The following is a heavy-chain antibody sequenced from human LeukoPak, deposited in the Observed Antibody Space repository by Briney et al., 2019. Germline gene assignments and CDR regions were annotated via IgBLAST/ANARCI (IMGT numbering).Heavy chain of an antibody. CDR3: ARHRATYYYGSGGTDY. D-gene: IGHD3-10*01. Sequence: PSETLSLTCTVSGGSVSDYYWAWLRQPPGKGLEWIGSIYHSGSTYFNPSLKSRVTISVDTSKNQFSLKLSSVTAADTAVYYCARHRATYYYGSGGTDYGGQGTLVTVSS. CDR2: IYHSGST. CDR1: GGSVSDYY. J-gene: IGHJ4*02. V-gene: IGHV4-38-2*02.